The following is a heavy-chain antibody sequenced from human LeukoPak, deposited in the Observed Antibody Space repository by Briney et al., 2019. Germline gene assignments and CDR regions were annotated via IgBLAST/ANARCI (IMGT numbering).Heavy chain of an antibody. J-gene: IGHJ4*02. CDR1: GGSFSNYF. CDR2: VHNSGST. Sequence: SETLSLTCTVSGGSFSNYFRGWIRQPPGRGLEWIGYVHNSGSTTYNPSLKSRGTIVLDTSRNQFSLRLSSVTAADTAVYYCASYYDSSGYYYVDSDWGQGTLVTVSS. D-gene: IGHD3-22*01. CDR3: ASYYDSSGYYYVDSD. V-gene: IGHV4-59*12.